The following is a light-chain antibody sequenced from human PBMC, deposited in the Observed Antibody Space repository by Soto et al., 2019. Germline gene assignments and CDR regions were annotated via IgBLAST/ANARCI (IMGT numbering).Light chain of an antibody. V-gene: IGKV3-15*01. CDR3: QHYSTWLWT. J-gene: IGKJ1*01. CDR1: QSVDSK. Sequence: EIVMTQSPATLSVSPEERATLSCRATQSVDSKLAWYQQKPGQGPRLLIYGASSRATGIPGRFSGSGSGTEFTLTISSLQSEDFAVYYCQHYSTWLWTFGQGTKVEIK. CDR2: GAS.